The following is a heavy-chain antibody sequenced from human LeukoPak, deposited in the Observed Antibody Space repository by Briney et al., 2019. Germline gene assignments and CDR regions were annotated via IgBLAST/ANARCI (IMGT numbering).Heavy chain of an antibody. V-gene: IGHV4-38-2*02. CDR3: AREDVDTAMVYFDY. J-gene: IGHJ4*02. CDR1: GYSISSGYY. D-gene: IGHD5-18*01. CDR2: IYQSGST. Sequence: SETLSLTCAVSGYSISSGYYWGWIRQPPGKGLEWIGSIYQSGSTYYNPSLKSRVTMSVDTSKNQFSLKLSSVTAADTAVYYCAREDVDTAMVYFDYWGQGTLVTVSS.